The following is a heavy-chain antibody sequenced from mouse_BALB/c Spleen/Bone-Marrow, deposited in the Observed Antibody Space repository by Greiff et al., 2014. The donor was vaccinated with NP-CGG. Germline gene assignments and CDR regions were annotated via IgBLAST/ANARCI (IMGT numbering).Heavy chain of an antibody. V-gene: IGHV1-69*02. CDR2: IDPYDSET. D-gene: IGHD2-3*01. J-gene: IGHJ4*01. Sequence: QVQLQQSGAELVRPGASVKLSCKASGYTFTSYWMNWVKQRPGQGLEWTGGIDPYDSETHYNQKFKDKAILTVDKSSSTAYMQLSSLTSEDSAVYYCARRTNYDGYYVPYAMDYWGQGTSVPVSS. CDR3: ARRTNYDGYYVPYAMDY. CDR1: GYTFTSYW.